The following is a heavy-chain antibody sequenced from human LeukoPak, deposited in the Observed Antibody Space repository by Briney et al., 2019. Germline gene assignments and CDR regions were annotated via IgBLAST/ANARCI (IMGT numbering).Heavy chain of an antibody. Sequence: GGSLRLSCAASGFTFSSYGMHWVRQAPGKGLEWVAFIRYDGSNKYYADSVKGRFTISRDNSKNTLYLQMNSLRAEDTAVYYCARGAPIPIGYCSSTSCYPYFDYWGQGTLVTVSS. CDR1: GFTFSSYG. D-gene: IGHD2-2*01. CDR3: ARGAPIPIGYCSSTSCYPYFDY. CDR2: IRYDGSNK. J-gene: IGHJ4*02. V-gene: IGHV3-30*02.